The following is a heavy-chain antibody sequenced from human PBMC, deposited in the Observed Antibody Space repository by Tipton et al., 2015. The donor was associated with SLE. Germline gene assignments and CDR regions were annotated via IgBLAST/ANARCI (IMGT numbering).Heavy chain of an antibody. V-gene: IGHV3-33*01. J-gene: IGHJ4*02. Sequence: SLRLSCAASGFTFSSYGMHWVRQAPGKGLEWVAVIWYDGSNKYYADSVKGRFTISRDNAGDSLYLQVDSLRAEDTAVYYCARTILTFGGVIVPDYWGQGTLVTVSS. D-gene: IGHD3-16*02. CDR3: ARTILTFGGVIVPDY. CDR2: IWYDGSNK. CDR1: GFTFSSYG.